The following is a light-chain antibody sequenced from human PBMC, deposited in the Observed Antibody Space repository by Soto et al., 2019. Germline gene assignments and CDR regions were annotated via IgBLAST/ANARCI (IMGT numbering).Light chain of an antibody. CDR1: QTIGTY. CDR2: AAS. V-gene: IGKV1-39*01. Sequence: DIQMTQSPSSLSASVGDRITITCRASQTIGTYLSWYNQRPGKAPKLLIYAASTLQRGVPSRFSGSGSGTDFTLTISSLQPEDFSTYYCQQSYSIPRTFGPWSKLDIK. J-gene: IGKJ3*01. CDR3: QQSYSIPRT.